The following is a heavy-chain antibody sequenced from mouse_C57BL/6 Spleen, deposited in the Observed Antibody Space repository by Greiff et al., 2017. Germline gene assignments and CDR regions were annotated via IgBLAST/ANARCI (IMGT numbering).Heavy chain of an antibody. V-gene: IGHV1-4*01. CDR2: INPSSGYT. J-gene: IGHJ2*01. CDR1: GYSFTSYT. CDR3: ARCDYDFDY. D-gene: IGHD2-4*01. Sequence: QVHVKQSGAELARPGASVKMSCKASGYSFTSYTMHWVKQRPGQGLEWIGYINPSSGYTKYNQKFKDKATLTADKSSSTAYMQLSSLTSEDSAVYYCARCDYDFDYWGQGTTLTVSS.